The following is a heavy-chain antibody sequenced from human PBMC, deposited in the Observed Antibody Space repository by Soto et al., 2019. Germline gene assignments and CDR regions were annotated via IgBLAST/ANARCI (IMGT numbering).Heavy chain of an antibody. CDR1: GYTFTSYG. CDR2: ISAYNGNT. Sequence: ASVKVSCKASGYTFTSYGISWVRQAPGQGLEWMGWISAYNGNTNYAQKLQGRVTMTTDTSTSTAYMELRSLRSDDTAVYYCAREADPGQQPEQLQPVHNYYGLDVWGQGTTVTVSS. J-gene: IGHJ6*02. D-gene: IGHD6-13*01. V-gene: IGHV1-18*01. CDR3: AREADPGQQPEQLQPVHNYYGLDV.